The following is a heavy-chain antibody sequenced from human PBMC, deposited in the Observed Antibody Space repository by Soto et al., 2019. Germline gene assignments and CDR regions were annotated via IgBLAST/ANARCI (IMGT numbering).Heavy chain of an antibody. D-gene: IGHD3-16*01. J-gene: IGHJ4*02. Sequence: LRLSCAASGFKFSNYAMSWVRQAPGKGLEWVSLISATGGGTYYADSVKGRFAISRDNSHNTLYLQVHSLTAEDTAVYYCAKDRRAGGNSAFYFDFWGQGAQVTVSS. CDR1: GFKFSNYA. V-gene: IGHV3-23*01. CDR3: AKDRRAGGNSAFYFDF. CDR2: ISATGGGT.